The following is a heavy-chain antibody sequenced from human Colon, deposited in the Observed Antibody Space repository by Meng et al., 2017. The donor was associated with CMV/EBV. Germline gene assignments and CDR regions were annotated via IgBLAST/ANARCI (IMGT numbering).Heavy chain of an antibody. V-gene: IGHV3-7*01. Sequence: GESLKISCAASGFTFSSYWMSWVRQAPGKGLEWVANIKQDGSEKYYVDSVKGRFTIPRDNAKNSLYLQMNSLRAEDTAVYYCARDRRNNVGMDVWGQGTTVTVSS. J-gene: IGHJ6*02. CDR1: GFTFSSYW. D-gene: IGHD2-8*01. CDR3: ARDRRNNVGMDV. CDR2: IKQDGSEK.